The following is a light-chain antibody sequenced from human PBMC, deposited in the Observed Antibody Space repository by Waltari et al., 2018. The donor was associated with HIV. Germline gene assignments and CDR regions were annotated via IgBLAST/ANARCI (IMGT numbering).Light chain of an antibody. V-gene: IGLV1-40*01. CDR1: SANIGAGYG. CDR2: VNN. CDR3: QSYDSSLSGVV. J-gene: IGLJ2*01. Sequence: QSVLTQPPSVSGAPGQRVTISRSGSSANIGAGYGVHWYRQLPVTAPKILIYVNNNRPSGVPDRFSGSVSGTSASLAITGLQAEDEADYYCQSYDSSLSGVVFGGGTNLTVL.